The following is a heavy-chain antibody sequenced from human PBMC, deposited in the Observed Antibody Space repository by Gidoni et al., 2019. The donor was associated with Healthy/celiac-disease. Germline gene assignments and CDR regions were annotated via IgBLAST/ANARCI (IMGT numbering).Heavy chain of an antibody. CDR2: ISAYNGNT. CDR3: ARDLSSGYYYDPVWYNWFDP. CDR1: GYTFTSYG. Sequence: QVQLVQSGAEVKKPGASVKVSCKASGYTFTSYGISWVRQAPGQGLEWMGWISAYNGNTNYAQKLQGRVTMTTDTSTSTAYMELRSLRSDDTAVYYCARDLSSGYYYDPVWYNWFDPWGQGTLVTVSS. D-gene: IGHD3-22*01. J-gene: IGHJ5*02. V-gene: IGHV1-18*01.